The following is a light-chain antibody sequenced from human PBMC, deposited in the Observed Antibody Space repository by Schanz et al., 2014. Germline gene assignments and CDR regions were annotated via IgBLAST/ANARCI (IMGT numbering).Light chain of an antibody. Sequence: QSALTQPASVSGSPGQSITISCSGTSSDVRVYNFVSWYQQHPGKAPKLMIYDVTNRPSGVSNRFSGSKSGNTASLTISGLQAEDEADYYCSSYTSSSTPFVFGTGTKLTVL. J-gene: IGLJ1*01. CDR1: SSDVRVYNF. V-gene: IGLV2-14*03. CDR3: SSYTSSSTPFV. CDR2: DVT.